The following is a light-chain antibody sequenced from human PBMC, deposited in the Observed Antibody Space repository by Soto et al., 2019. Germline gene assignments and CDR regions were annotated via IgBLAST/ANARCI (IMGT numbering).Light chain of an antibody. J-gene: IGLJ3*02. V-gene: IGLV1-44*01. CDR2: YNN. Sequence: QSVLTQPPSASGTPGQRVTISCSGSSSNIGSNTVNWYQQLPGTAPTLLIYYNNQRPSGVPDRFSGSKSGTSASLAISGLQSDDEAHYYCAAWDDSLYGWVFGGGTKLTVL. CDR3: AAWDDSLYGWV. CDR1: SSNIGSNT.